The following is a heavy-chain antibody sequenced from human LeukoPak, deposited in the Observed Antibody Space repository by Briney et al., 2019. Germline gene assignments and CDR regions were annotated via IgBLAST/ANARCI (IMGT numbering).Heavy chain of an antibody. V-gene: IGHV1-2*02. CDR2: INPNSGGT. CDR3: ATEVTD. Sequence: ASVKVSCKASGYTFSGYYMHWVRQAPGQGLEWMGWINPNSGGTKYAQKFQGRVNMTRDTSISTAYMELSRLSSDDTAVYYCATEVTDWGQGTLVTVSS. D-gene: IGHD5-18*01. J-gene: IGHJ4*02. CDR1: GYTFSGYY.